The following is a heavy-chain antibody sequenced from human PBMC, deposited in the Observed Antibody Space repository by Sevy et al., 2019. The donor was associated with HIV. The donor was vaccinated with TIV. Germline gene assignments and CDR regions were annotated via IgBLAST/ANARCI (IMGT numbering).Heavy chain of an antibody. CDR2: IYPGDSDT. V-gene: IGHV5-51*01. CDR3: ASRYSGSYSS. D-gene: IGHD1-26*01. CDR1: GYSFTTFW. J-gene: IGHJ4*02. Sequence: GESLKISCKGSGYSFTTFWIGWVRQMPGKGREWMAIIYPGDSDTRYSPSFQGQVTISAHKSISTAYRQWSSLKASDTAIYYCASRYSGSYSSWGQGTLVTVSS.